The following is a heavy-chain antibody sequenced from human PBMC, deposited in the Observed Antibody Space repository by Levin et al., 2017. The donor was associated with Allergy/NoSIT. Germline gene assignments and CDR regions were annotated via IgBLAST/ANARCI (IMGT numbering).Heavy chain of an antibody. V-gene: IGHV3-48*02. CDR1: GFTLTTYN. CDR3: ARDGSSSRYNWFDP. D-gene: IGHD1-26*01. Sequence: GESLKISCAASGFTLTTYNMNWVRQAPGKGLEWISHISGRSSHIYYADSVRGRFIISRDNVENSLYLQMNSLTDEDTAVYYCARDGSSSRYNWFDPWGQGTLVTVSS. J-gene: IGHJ5*02. CDR2: ISGRSSHI.